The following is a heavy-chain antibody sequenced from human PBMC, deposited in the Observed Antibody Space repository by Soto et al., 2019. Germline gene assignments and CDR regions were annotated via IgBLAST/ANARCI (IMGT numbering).Heavy chain of an antibody. CDR2: TYHSGNP. CDR3: VRFSFFFFPSCYPYYSYVWAV. J-gene: IGHJ6*02. CDR1: GDTISTGGYT. V-gene: IGHV4-30-2*01. D-gene: IGHD2-15*01. Sequence: SETLSLTCDVSGDTISTGGYTWAWIRQPPGKALEWIGHTYHSGNPYYKPSLKSRVIIPVDRSKNQFSLKLSSVTAADTAVFFCVRFSFFFFPSCYPYYSYVWAVGAQGTRVPVSS.